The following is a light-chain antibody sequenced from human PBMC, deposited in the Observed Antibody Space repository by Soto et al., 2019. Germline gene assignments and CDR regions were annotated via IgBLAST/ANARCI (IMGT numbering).Light chain of an antibody. CDR1: QSIAGY. CDR3: QQSFTVPIT. V-gene: IGKV1-39*01. J-gene: IGKJ5*01. Sequence: QMKRSPSSLSASVGDRVAISCLASQSIAGYLSWYQQKPGKAPKFLIYSASSLQRGVPSRFRGSGSGTDFTLTITGLQPEDFATYYCQQSFTVPITFGQGTLLEI. CDR2: SAS.